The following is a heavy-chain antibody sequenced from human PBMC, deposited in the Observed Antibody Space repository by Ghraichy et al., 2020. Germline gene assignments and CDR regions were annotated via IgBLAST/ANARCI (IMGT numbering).Heavy chain of an antibody. J-gene: IGHJ3*02. CDR3: AERSGYDHDAFDI. CDR2: IVVGSGNT. Sequence: SVKVSCKASGFTFTSSAVQWVRQARGQRLEWIGWIVVGSGNTNYAQKFQERVTITRDMSTSTAYMELSSLRSEDTAVYYCAERSGYDHDAFDIWGQGTMVTVSS. V-gene: IGHV1-58*01. CDR1: GFTFTSSA. D-gene: IGHD5-12*01.